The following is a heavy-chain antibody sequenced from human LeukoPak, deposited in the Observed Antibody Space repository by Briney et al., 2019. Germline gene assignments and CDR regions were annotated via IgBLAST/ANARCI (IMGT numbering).Heavy chain of an antibody. CDR1: DGSISSYY. Sequence: SETLSLTCTGSDGSISSYYWSWIRQPPGKGLEWIGYIYTSGSTSYNPSLKSRVTISADTSKNQFSLKLSSVTAADTAVYYCARSDYGGNQYYFDYWGQGTLVTVSS. CDR3: ARSDYGGNQYYFDY. D-gene: IGHD4-23*01. V-gene: IGHV4-4*09. CDR2: IYTSGST. J-gene: IGHJ4*02.